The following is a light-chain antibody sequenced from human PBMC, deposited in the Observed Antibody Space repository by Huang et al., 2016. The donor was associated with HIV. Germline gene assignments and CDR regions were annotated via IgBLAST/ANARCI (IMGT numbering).Light chain of an antibody. Sequence: EIVLTQSPGTLSLSPGQRASLSCRASQSVSRNYLAWYQQKPGQAPSLLIYCASSRATVIPDRFSGRVSGTDFTLTISRLEPEDFAVYYCQQYGSTPRTFGQGTKVEIK. CDR2: CAS. V-gene: IGKV3-20*01. CDR1: QSVSRNY. J-gene: IGKJ1*01. CDR3: QQYGSTPRT.